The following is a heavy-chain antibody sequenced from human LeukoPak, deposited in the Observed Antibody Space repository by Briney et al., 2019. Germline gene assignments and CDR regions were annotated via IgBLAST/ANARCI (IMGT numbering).Heavy chain of an antibody. CDR2: ISSNGGST. CDR1: GFTFSSYA. V-gene: IGHV3-64*01. CDR3: ARAFGDYPSRYYYYMDV. J-gene: IGHJ6*03. Sequence: PGGSLRLSCAASGFTFSSYAMHWVRQAPGKGLEYVSAISSNGGSTYYANSVKGRFTISRDNSKNTLYLQMGSLRAEDMAVYYCARAFGDYPSRYYYYMDVWGKGTTVTVSS. D-gene: IGHD4-17*01.